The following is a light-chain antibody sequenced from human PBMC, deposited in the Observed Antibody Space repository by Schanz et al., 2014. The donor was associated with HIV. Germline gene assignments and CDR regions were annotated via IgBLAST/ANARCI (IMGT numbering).Light chain of an antibody. CDR3: QQYGSFFS. V-gene: IGKV3-20*01. Sequence: EIVLTQSPGSLSLSPGGRATLSCAASQRLSSSYLAWYQQKRDQPPRLVIYATSSRAAGIPDRFSGTGSGTDFTLTISRLEPEDFAVYYCQQYGSFFSFGGGTKVEI. J-gene: IGKJ4*01. CDR2: ATS. CDR1: QRLSSSY.